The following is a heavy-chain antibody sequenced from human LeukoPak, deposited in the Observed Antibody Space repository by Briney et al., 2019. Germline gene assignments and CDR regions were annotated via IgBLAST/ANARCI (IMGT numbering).Heavy chain of an antibody. CDR2: INHSGST. J-gene: IGHJ5*02. V-gene: IGHV4-34*01. D-gene: IGHD5-18*01. CDR1: GGSFSGYY. Sequence: SETLSLTCAVYGGSFSGYYWSWIRQPPGKGLEWIGEINHSGSTNYNPSLKSRVTISVDTSKNQFSLKLSSVTAADTAVYYCARETVWIQLSLPPKSSGFDPWGQGTLVTVSS. CDR3: ARETVWIQLSLPPKSSGFDP.